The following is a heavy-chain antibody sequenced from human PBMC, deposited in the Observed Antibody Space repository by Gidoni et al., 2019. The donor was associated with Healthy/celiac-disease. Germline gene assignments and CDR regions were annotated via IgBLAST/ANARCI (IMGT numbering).Heavy chain of an antibody. Sequence: EVQLVESGGGLVQPGGSLRLSCSASGFTFSSYAMHWVRQAPGKGLEYVSAISRNGGSTYYADCGKGRFTISRDNSKNTLYLQMSSLRAEDTAVYYCVKDRYSGSYYNFDAFDIWGQGTMVTVSS. D-gene: IGHD1-26*01. CDR3: VKDRYSGSYYNFDAFDI. V-gene: IGHV3-64D*06. J-gene: IGHJ3*02. CDR1: GFTFSSYA. CDR2: ISRNGGST.